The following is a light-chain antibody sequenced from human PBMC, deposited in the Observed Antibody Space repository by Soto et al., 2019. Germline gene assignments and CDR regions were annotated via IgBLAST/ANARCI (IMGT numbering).Light chain of an antibody. CDR1: QSLRSSY. Sequence: PGERATLSSWASQSLRSSYLAWYQRKPGQAPRLLMFGASRRATGIPDRFNGSGSGTDFILTISRLEPEDVAVYYCQQHGTSPYTFGQGTKVDIK. CDR2: GAS. J-gene: IGKJ2*01. CDR3: QQHGTSPYT. V-gene: IGKV3-20*01.